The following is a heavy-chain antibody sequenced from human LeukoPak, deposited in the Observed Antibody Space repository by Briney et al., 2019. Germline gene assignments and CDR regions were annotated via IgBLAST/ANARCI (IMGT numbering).Heavy chain of an antibody. CDR1: GFTFSNYG. Sequence: GGSLRLSCAASGFTFSNYGMNWVRQAPGKGLEWVSGITSSGITYYADSVKGRFTVSRDNSKNTLYLQMSSLRSEDTAVYYCARGGTYYDSSGSFPYWGQGTLVTVSS. D-gene: IGHD3-22*01. V-gene: IGHV3-23*01. CDR2: ITSSGIT. CDR3: ARGGTYYDSSGSFPY. J-gene: IGHJ4*02.